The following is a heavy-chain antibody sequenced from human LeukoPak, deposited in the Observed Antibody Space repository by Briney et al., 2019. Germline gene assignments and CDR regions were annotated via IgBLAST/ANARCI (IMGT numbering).Heavy chain of an antibody. Sequence: GGSLRLSCAASGFTFSSYAMTWVRQAPGKGLEWVANIKQDRSAKYYVDSVKGRFTISRDNAKNSLYLQMNSLRAEDTAVYYCARVDSSGFLDYWGQGTLVTVSS. J-gene: IGHJ4*02. CDR1: GFTFSSYA. CDR3: ARVDSSGFLDY. D-gene: IGHD6-19*01. CDR2: IKQDRSAK. V-gene: IGHV3-7*01.